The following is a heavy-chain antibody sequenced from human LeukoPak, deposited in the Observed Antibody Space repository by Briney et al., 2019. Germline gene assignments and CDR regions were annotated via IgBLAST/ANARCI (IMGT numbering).Heavy chain of an antibody. CDR1: GDSVSSSSAA. CDR2: TYYRSTWYN. V-gene: IGHV6-1*01. D-gene: IGHD1-1*01. Sequence: SQTLSLTCAISGDSVSSSSAAWSWIRQSPSRGLEWLGRTYYRSTWYNDYAVSVKSRITINPDTSKNQFSLQLNSMTPEDTAVYYCAREGSEGYLFDYWGQGTLVTVSS. CDR3: AREGSEGYLFDY. J-gene: IGHJ4*02.